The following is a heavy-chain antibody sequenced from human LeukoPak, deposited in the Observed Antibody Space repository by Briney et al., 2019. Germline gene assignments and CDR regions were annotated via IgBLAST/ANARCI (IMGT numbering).Heavy chain of an antibody. CDR3: ARANYDGSDY. D-gene: IGHD3-22*01. Sequence: SETLSLTCAVSGGSISSYYWSWIRQPAGKGLEWIGRIYTSGTTNYNPSLKSRVTMSLDTSKNQFSLKMRSVTAADTAVYYCARANYDGSDYWGQRTLVTVSS. CDR2: IYTSGTT. CDR1: GGSISSYY. J-gene: IGHJ4*02. V-gene: IGHV4-4*07.